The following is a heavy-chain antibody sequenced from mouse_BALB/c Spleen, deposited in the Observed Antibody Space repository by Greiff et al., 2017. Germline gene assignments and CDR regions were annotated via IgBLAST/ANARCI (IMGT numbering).Heavy chain of an antibody. CDR1: GYTFTDYA. CDR3: ASSYYYGSSYAAMDY. CDR2: ISIYYDNT. Sequence: VKLQESGPELVRPGESVKISCKGSGYTFTDYAMHWVKQSHAKSLEWIGVISIYYDNTNYNQKFKGKATMTVDKSSSTAYMELARLTSEDSAIYYCASSYYYGSSYAAMDYWGQGTSVTVSS. D-gene: IGHD1-1*01. J-gene: IGHJ4*01. V-gene: IGHV1-67*01.